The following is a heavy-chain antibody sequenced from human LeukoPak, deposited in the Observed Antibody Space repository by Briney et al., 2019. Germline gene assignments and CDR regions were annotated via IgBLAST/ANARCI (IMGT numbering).Heavy chain of an antibody. D-gene: IGHD3-10*01. CDR2: ISYDGSNK. V-gene: IGHV3-30*18. Sequence: GRSLRLSCAASGFTFSSYGMHWVRQAPGKGLEWVAVISYDGSNKYYADSVKGRFTISRDNSKNTLNLQMNSLRAEDTAVYYCAKDRYGSTFDYWGQGTLVTVSS. J-gene: IGHJ4*02. CDR3: AKDRYGSTFDY. CDR1: GFTFSSYG.